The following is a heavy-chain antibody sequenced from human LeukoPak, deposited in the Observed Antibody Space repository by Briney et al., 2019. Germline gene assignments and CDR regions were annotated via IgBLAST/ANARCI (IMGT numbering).Heavy chain of an antibody. CDR1: GFTISNYY. Sequence: PGGSLRLSCAASGFTISNYYMHWVRRAPGKGLVWVSRINNDGSPTNYAESVKGRFTISGDYAKNTLHLQMNSLRAEDTAIYYCARDCCSGGGPLDIWGQGTLVTVSS. D-gene: IGHD2-15*01. J-gene: IGHJ4*02. CDR2: INNDGSPT. V-gene: IGHV3-74*01. CDR3: ARDCCSGGGPLDI.